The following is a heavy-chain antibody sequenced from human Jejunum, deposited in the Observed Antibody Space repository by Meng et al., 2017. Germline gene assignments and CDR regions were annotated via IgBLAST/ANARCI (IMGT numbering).Heavy chain of an antibody. CDR1: GFSFSSYW. V-gene: IGHV3-74*01. Sequence: GESLKISCAASGFSFSSYWMHWVRQAPGKGLVWVSRIHSGGIRTNYADSVKGRFTISRDNGKNTLYLQMNSLRAEDTAVYYCVRAEYDYWSGYSTYFDYWGQGTLVTVSS. CDR2: IHSGGIRT. D-gene: IGHD3-3*01. CDR3: VRAEYDYWSGYSTYFDY. J-gene: IGHJ4*02.